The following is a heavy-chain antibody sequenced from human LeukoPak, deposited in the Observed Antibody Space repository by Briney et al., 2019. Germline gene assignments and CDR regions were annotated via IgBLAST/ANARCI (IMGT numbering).Heavy chain of an antibody. CDR3: ARDFASGGYYYMDV. Sequence: SVKVSCKASGGTFSSYAINWVRQAPGQGLEWMGGIIPIFGTANYAQKFQGRVTITTDESTSTAYMELSSLRSEDTAVYYCARDFASGGYYYMDVWGKGTTVTVSS. D-gene: IGHD3-10*01. CDR1: GGTFSSYA. V-gene: IGHV1-69*05. CDR2: IIPIFGTA. J-gene: IGHJ6*03.